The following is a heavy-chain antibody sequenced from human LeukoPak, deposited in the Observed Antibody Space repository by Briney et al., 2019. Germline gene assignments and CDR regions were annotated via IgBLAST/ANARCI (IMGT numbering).Heavy chain of an antibody. CDR1: GYTFTSYS. D-gene: IGHD3-10*01. Sequence: ASVKVSCKASGYTFTSYSISWVRQAPGQGLEWMGWISAYNGNTNYAQKLQGRVTMTTDASTSTAYMELRSLRSDDTAVYYCARGLYYYGSGSYYPFDYWGQGTLVTVSS. V-gene: IGHV1-18*01. J-gene: IGHJ4*02. CDR2: ISAYNGNT. CDR3: ARGLYYYGSGSYYPFDY.